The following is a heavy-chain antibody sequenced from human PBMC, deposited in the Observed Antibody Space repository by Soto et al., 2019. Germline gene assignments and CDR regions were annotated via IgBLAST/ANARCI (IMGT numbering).Heavy chain of an antibody. D-gene: IGHD3-16*01. CDR3: SRVGAINWFDP. CDR1: GGSISSGGYY. Sequence: SETLSLTCTVSGGSISSGGYYWSWICQHPGKGLEWIGYIYYSGSTYYNPSLKSRVTISVDTSKNQFSLKLSSVTAADTAVYYCSRVGAINWFDPWGQGTLVTVSS. J-gene: IGHJ5*02. V-gene: IGHV4-31*03. CDR2: IYYSGST.